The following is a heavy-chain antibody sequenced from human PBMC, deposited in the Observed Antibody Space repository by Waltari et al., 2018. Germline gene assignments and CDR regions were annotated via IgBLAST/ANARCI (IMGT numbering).Heavy chain of an antibody. CDR3: TPYCTTTSCFVYYGMDV. J-gene: IGHJ6*02. CDR1: GFTFSNAW. CDR2: IKNKNDGGTT. D-gene: IGHD2-2*01. V-gene: IGHV3-15*01. Sequence: EVQLVASGGVLVKPGGSLRLSCAASGFTFSNAWWSGVRQDPGKGLEWVGRIKNKNDGGTTDYAAPVKGRFTISRDDSKNTLYLEMNSLKTEDTAVYYCTPYCTTTSCFVYYGMDVWGQGTTVTVSS.